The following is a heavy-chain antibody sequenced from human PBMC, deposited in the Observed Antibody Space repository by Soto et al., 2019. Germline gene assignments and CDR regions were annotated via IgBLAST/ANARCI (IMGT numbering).Heavy chain of an antibody. CDR3: ASELATVTPLGY. J-gene: IGHJ4*02. D-gene: IGHD4-17*01. CDR2: ISWNSGSI. V-gene: IGHV3-9*01. CDR1: GFTFDDYA. Sequence: EVQLVESGGGLVQPGRSLRLSCAASGFTFDDYAMHWVRQAPGKGLEWVSGISWNSGSIGYADSVKGRFTISRDNAKNSLYLQMNSLRAEDTALYYCASELATVTPLGYWGQGTLVTVSS.